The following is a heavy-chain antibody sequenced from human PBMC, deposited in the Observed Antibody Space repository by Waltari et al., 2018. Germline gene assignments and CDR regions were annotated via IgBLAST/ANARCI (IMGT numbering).Heavy chain of an antibody. Sequence: EVQLVQSGAEVKKPGATVKISCKASGYTFTDYYMPWVQQAPGKGLEWMGRVDPEDGETIYAEKFQGRVTITADTSTDTAYMELSSLRSEDTAVYYCATVRAHGSSTSFDYWGQGTLVTVSS. J-gene: IGHJ4*02. D-gene: IGHD1-26*01. CDR3: ATVRAHGSSTSFDY. V-gene: IGHV1-69-2*01. CDR1: GYTFTDYY. CDR2: VDPEDGET.